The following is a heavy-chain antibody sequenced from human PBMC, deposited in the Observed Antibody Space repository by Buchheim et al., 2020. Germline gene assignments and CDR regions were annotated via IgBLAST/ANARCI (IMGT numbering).Heavy chain of an antibody. CDR1: GYTFTGYY. V-gene: IGHV1-8*02. J-gene: IGHJ6*02. CDR3: ARGAFGVEHYGMDV. D-gene: IGHD3-3*01. Sequence: QVQLVQSGAEVKKPGASVKVSCKASGYTFTGYYMHWVRQATGQGLEWMGWMNPNSGNTGYAQKFQGRVTMTRNTSITTADMELSSLRSEDTAVYYCARGAFGVEHYGMDVWGQGTT. CDR2: MNPNSGNT.